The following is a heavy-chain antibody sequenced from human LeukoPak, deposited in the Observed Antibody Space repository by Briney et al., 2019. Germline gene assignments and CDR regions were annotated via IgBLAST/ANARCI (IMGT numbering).Heavy chain of an antibody. D-gene: IGHD6-13*01. CDR3: AKELRGGSIWRYYFDC. CDR2: TSYDGRNN. Sequence: GGSLRLSCAASGFTFSTYGMHWVRQAPGKGLEWVAVTSYDGRNNYYADSVKGRFTISRDNSKNTLYLQMNSLRAEDTAVYYCAKELRGGSIWRYYFDCWGQGTLVTVSS. CDR1: GFTFSTYG. J-gene: IGHJ4*02. V-gene: IGHV3-30*18.